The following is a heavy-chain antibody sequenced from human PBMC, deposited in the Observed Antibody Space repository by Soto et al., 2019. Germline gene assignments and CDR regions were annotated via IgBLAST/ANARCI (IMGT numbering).Heavy chain of an antibody. CDR2: IYYSGST. CDR1: GGSISSYY. Sequence: SETLSLTCTVSGGSISSYYWSWIRQPPGKGLEWIGYIYYSGSTNYNPSLKSRVTISVDTSKNQFSLKLSSVTAAGTAVYYCARGATIFGVVNRLDYWGQGTLVTVSS. J-gene: IGHJ4*02. V-gene: IGHV4-59*01. D-gene: IGHD3-3*01. CDR3: ARGATIFGVVNRLDY.